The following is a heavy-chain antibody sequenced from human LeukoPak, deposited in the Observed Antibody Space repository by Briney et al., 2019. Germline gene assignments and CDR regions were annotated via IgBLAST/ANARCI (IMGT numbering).Heavy chain of an antibody. CDR3: ARVPRPGELFSTYYYYGMDV. CDR1: GGTFSSYA. J-gene: IGHJ6*02. V-gene: IGHV1-69*13. CDR2: IIPIFGTA. Sequence: SVKVSCKASGGTFSSYAISWVRQAPGQGLEWMGGIIPIFGTANYAQKFQGRVTITADESTSTAYMELSSLRSEDTAVYYCARVPRPGELFSTYYYYGMDVRGQGTTVTVSS. D-gene: IGHD3-10*01.